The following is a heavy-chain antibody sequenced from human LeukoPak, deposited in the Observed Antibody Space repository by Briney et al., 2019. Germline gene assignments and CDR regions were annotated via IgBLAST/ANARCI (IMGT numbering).Heavy chain of an antibody. CDR2: IYSGGST. D-gene: IGHD5-24*01. J-gene: IGHJ4*02. V-gene: IGHV3-66*02. Sequence: GGSLRLSCAASGFTVSSNYMSWVRQAPGKGLERVSVIYSGGSTYYADSVKGRFTISRDNSKNTLYLQMNSLRAEDTAVYYCARDLDGYNYFDYWGQGTLVTVSS. CDR3: ARDLDGYNYFDY. CDR1: GFTVSSNY.